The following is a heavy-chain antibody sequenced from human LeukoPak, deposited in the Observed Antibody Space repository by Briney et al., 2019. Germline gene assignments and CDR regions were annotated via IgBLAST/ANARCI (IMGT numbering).Heavy chain of an antibody. D-gene: IGHD3-22*01. V-gene: IGHV1-2*06. CDR1: GYTFTGYY. J-gene: IGHJ3*02. Sequence: GASVKVSCKASGYTFTGYYMHWVRQAPGQGLEWMGRINPNSGGTNYAQKFQGRVTMTRDTSISTAYMELSSLRSEDTAVYYCARDSSGYYPHDAFDIWGQGTMVTVSS. CDR3: ARDSSGYYPHDAFDI. CDR2: INPNSGGT.